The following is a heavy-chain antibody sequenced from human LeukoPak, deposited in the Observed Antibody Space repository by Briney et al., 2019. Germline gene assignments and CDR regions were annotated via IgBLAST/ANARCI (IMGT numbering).Heavy chain of an antibody. CDR2: NSAYNDNT. Sequence: APVKVSCKASGYTFTNYGIIWVRQAPGRGLEWMGWNSAYNDNTNYAQKFQGRVTMTTDTSTNTAYMEPRSLTSDDTAVYYCARTFYDFWSGFSNYDSFHIWGQGTLVTVSS. J-gene: IGHJ3*02. D-gene: IGHD3-3*01. CDR1: GYTFTNYG. V-gene: IGHV1-18*01. CDR3: ARTFYDFWSGFSNYDSFHI.